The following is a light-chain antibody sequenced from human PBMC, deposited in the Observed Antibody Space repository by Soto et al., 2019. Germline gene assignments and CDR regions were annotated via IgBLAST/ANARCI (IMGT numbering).Light chain of an antibody. CDR3: AAWDGSLNNVL. V-gene: IGLV1-44*01. Sequence: QSVLTQPPSASGTPGQRVTISCSGSGSSIGTNTVNWYRQLPGTAPKLLIYGDNQRPSGVPERFSGAKSGTSGSLAISGRQSEDEADYYCAAWDGSLNNVLFGGGTKLTVL. J-gene: IGLJ2*01. CDR2: GDN. CDR1: GSSIGTNT.